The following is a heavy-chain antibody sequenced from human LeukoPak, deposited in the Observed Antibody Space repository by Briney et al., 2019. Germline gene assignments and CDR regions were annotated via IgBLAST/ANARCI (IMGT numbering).Heavy chain of an antibody. D-gene: IGHD7-27*01. V-gene: IGHV3-21*01. J-gene: IGHJ4*02. CDR1: GFTFSSYS. CDR3: ARDLFTGDRGYYFDY. CDR2: ISSSSSYI. Sequence: GGSLRLSCAASGFTFSSYSMNWVRQAPGKGLEWVSSISSSSSYIYYADSVKGRFTISRDNAKNSLYLQMNSLRAEDTAVYYCARDLFTGDRGYYFDYWGQGTLSPSPQ.